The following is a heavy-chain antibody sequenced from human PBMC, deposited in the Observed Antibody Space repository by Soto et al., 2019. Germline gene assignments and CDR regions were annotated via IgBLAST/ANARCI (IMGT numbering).Heavy chain of an antibody. Sequence: KRGASVKVSCKASGYTFTSYGISWVRQAPGQGLEWMGWISAYNGNTNYAQKLQGRVTMTTDTSTSTAYMELRSLRSDDTAVYYCARDQSLGYCSGGSCYSDLDYWGQGTLVTVSS. V-gene: IGHV1-18*01. D-gene: IGHD2-15*01. J-gene: IGHJ4*02. CDR3: ARDQSLGYCSGGSCYSDLDY. CDR1: GYTFTSYG. CDR2: ISAYNGNT.